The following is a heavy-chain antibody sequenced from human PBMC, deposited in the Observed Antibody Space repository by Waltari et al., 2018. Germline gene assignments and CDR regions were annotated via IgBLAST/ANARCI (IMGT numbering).Heavy chain of an antibody. V-gene: IGHV3-23*01. CDR1: GFTFSSYA. D-gene: IGHD6-13*01. CDR2: ISGSGGST. J-gene: IGHJ6*03. Sequence: EVQLLESGGGLVQPGGSLRLSCAASGFTFSSYAMSWVRQAPGKGLEWVSAISGSGGSTYYADSVKGRFTISRDNSKNTLYLQMNSLRAEDTAVYYCAKGAAAGTFWYYYYYMDVWGKGTTVTIPS. CDR3: AKGAAAGTFWYYYYYMDV.